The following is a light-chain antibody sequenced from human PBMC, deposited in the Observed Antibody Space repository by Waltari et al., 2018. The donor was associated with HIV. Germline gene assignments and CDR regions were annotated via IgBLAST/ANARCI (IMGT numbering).Light chain of an antibody. V-gene: IGKV1-8*01. CDR1: RDISTQ. CDR3: QQYYSSPQT. CDR2: GAT. Sequence: ATRMTQSPPSFSASTGDRVTITCRASRDISTQLAWYQQKPGSAPKLLMYGATTLQSGVPSRFNGSGSGTDFTLTINCLQSEDFATYYCQQYYSSPQTFGQGTKVEVK. J-gene: IGKJ1*01.